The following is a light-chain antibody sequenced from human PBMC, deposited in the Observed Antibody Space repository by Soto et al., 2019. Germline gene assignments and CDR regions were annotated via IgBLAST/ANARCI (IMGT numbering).Light chain of an antibody. V-gene: IGKV1-39*01. J-gene: IGKJ3*01. CDR1: QTISSY. Sequence: DIQMTQSPSSLSASVGDRVTINCRASQTISSYLNWYQQKPGKAPKLLSYGASALQSGVPPRFSGSGSGTDFTLTIRSLQPEHFATYYCHQSYNLARTFGAGTKVDIK. CDR2: GAS. CDR3: HQSYNLART.